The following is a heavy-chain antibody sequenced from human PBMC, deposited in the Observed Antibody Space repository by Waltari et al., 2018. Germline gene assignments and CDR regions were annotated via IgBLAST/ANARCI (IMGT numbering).Heavy chain of an antibody. CDR1: GFTFDDYA. V-gene: IGHV3-43D*04. J-gene: IGHJ4*02. CDR3: AKEKTTVTTGVFDY. CDR2: ISLDGGST. Sequence: EVQLVESGGVVVQPGGSLRLSCAASGFTFDDYAMHWVRPAPGKGLEWVSLISLDGGSTYYADSVKGRFTISRDNSKNSLYLQMNSLRAEDTALYYCAKEKTTVTTGVFDYWGQGTLVTVSS. D-gene: IGHD4-17*01.